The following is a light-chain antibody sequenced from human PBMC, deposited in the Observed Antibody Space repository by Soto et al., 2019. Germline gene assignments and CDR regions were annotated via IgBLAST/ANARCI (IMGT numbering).Light chain of an antibody. CDR3: QQYEILPRT. CDR2: DAS. V-gene: IGKV1-33*01. CDR1: QGISNY. J-gene: IGKJ1*01. Sequence: DIQMTQSPSSLSASVGDRITITCQASQGISNYLNWYQQKPGKAPKLLIYDASKMEKGVPSRFSGSGSGTDFSFTISSLQPEDIATYYCQQYEILPRTFGQGTKVEIK.